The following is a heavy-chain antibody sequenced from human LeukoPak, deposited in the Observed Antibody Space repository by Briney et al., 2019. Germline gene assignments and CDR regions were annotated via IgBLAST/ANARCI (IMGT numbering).Heavy chain of an antibody. V-gene: IGHV1-2*06. J-gene: IGHJ4*02. CDR3: ARGGIAAAGTSPY. CDR1: GYTFTGYY. CDR2: INPNSGGT. Sequence: GASVKVSCKASGYTFTGYYMHWVRQAPGQGLEWMGRINPNSGGTNYAQEFQGRVTMTRDTSISTAYMELSRPRSDDTAVYYCARGGIAAAGTSPYWGQGTLVTVSS. D-gene: IGHD6-13*01.